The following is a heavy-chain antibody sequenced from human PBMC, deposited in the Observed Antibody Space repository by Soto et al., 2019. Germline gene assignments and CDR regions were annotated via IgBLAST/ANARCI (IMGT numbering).Heavy chain of an antibody. CDR3: ASWHLREHAYDI. CDR1: GFTFSNYA. CDR2: LYDVDGT. Sequence: PGGSLRLSCAASGFTFSNYAINWVRQAPGKGLEWVSALYDVDGTYYADSVKGRFTTSADSSKTIVYLQMNGLRPDDTAVYYCASWHLREHAYDIWGQGTAVTVSS. D-gene: IGHD4-17*01. V-gene: IGHV3-23*01. J-gene: IGHJ3*02.